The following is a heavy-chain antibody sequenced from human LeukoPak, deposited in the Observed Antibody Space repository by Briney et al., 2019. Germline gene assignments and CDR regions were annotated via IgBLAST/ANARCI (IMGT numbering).Heavy chain of an antibody. J-gene: IGHJ4*02. Sequence: GGSLRLSCAASGFTFSSHGMHWVRQAPGKGLEWVARIWYDGSKTYFADSVKGRFTISRDNSKSTLYLQMNSLRAEDTAVYYCAREHCGGDCYYFDQWGQGTLVTVSS. CDR1: GFTFSSHG. CDR2: IWYDGSKT. D-gene: IGHD2-21*02. CDR3: AREHCGGDCYYFDQ. V-gene: IGHV3-33*01.